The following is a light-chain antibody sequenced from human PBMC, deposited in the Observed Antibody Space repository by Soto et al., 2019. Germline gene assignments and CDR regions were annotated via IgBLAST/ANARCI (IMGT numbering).Light chain of an antibody. CDR1: QDLNTY. Sequence: DIQLTQSPSFLSASVGDRVTVSCRASQDLNTYLAWFQQKPGKVPQLLVYPASTLQDGVPSRFSGRGSGTEFTLTINNLQPEDFATYYCQHLRAYPFSFGQGTKLDVK. CDR3: QHLRAYPFS. CDR2: PAS. J-gene: IGKJ2*03. V-gene: IGKV1-9*01.